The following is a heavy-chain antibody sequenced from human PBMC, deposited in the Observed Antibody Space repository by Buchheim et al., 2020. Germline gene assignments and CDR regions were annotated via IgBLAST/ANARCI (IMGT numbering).Heavy chain of an antibody. CDR2: ISGSGGST. CDR1: GFTFSSYA. Sequence: EVQLLESGGGLVQPGGSLRLSCAASGFTFSSYAMSWVRQAPGKGLEWVSAISGSGGSTYYADAVKGRVTISRDNSKNTLYLQMNSLRAEDTAVYYCANMPDFWSGYYSPLAAYWGQGTL. CDR3: ANMPDFWSGYYSPLAAY. V-gene: IGHV3-23*01. J-gene: IGHJ4*02. D-gene: IGHD3-3*01.